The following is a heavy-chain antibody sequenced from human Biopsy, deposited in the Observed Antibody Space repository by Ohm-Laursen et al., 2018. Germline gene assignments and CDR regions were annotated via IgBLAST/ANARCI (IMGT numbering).Heavy chain of an antibody. CDR1: GGSISNNNYY. J-gene: IGHJ5*02. CDR2: IFYRGST. Sequence: SDTLSLTCAVSGGSISNNNYYWGWIRQPPGKGLEWIGSIFYRGSTHYKPSLKSRVNIPVDTSKNQFSLKLNSVTAADTAVYYCARDYDTSGYYYASWGQGTLVTVSS. V-gene: IGHV4-39*01. D-gene: IGHD3-22*01. CDR3: ARDYDTSGYYYAS.